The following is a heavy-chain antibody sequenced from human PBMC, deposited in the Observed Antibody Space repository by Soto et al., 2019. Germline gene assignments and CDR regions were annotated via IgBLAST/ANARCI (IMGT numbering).Heavy chain of an antibody. J-gene: IGHJ4*02. CDR3: AKDRRTGYNARRSTLIKKYYFDY. Sequence: QVQLVESGGGVVQPGRSLRLSCAASGFTFSSYGMHWVRQAPGKGLEWVAVISYDGSNKYYADSVKGRFTISRDNSKNTLYLQMNSLRAEDTAVYYCAKDRRTGYNARRSTLIKKYYFDYWGQGTLVTVSS. CDR2: ISYDGSNK. CDR1: GFTFSSYG. V-gene: IGHV3-30*18. D-gene: IGHD5-12*01.